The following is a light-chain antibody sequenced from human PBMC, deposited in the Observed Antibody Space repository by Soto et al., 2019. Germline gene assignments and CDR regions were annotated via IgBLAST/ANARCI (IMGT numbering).Light chain of an antibody. J-gene: IGLJ1*01. CDR3: SSYAGSFTYV. CDR2: EVT. CDR1: SSDVGGYNY. V-gene: IGLV2-14*01. Sequence: QSALTQPASVSGSPGQSITISCTGTSSDVGGYNYVSWYQQHPGKAPKLVIYEVTKRPSGVSNRFSGSKSGNTASLTISGLQAEDETDYYCSSYAGSFTYVFGTGTKVTVL.